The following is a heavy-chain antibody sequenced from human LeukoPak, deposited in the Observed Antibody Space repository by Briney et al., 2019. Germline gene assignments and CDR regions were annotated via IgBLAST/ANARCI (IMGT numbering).Heavy chain of an antibody. CDR2: IWYDGSNK. D-gene: IGHD2-2*01. CDR1: GFTFSSYG. J-gene: IGHJ4*02. Sequence: PGRSLRLSCTASGFTFSSYGMHWVRQAPGKGLEWVAVIWYDGSNKYYADSVKGRFAISRDNSRNTLYLQMNSLRAEDTAVYYCARDYRPDIVVVPAAHDYWGQGTLVTVSS. V-gene: IGHV3-33*01. CDR3: ARDYRPDIVVVPAAHDY.